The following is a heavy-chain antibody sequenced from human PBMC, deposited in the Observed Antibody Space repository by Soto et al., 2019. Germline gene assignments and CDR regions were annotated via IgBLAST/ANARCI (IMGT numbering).Heavy chain of an antibody. CDR1: GYTFTSYG. CDR3: ARDQDRIVGVYYYYYGMDV. Sequence: QVQLVQSGAEVKKPGASVKVSCKASGYTFTSYGISWVRQAPGQGLEWMGWISAYNGNTNYAQKLQGRVTMTTDTSTSTAYMELRSLRSDDTVVYYCARDQDRIVGVYYYYYGMDVWGQGTTVTVSS. V-gene: IGHV1-18*04. D-gene: IGHD1-26*01. J-gene: IGHJ6*02. CDR2: ISAYNGNT.